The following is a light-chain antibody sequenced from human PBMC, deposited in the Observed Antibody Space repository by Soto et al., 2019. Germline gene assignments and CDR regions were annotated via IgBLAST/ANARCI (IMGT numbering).Light chain of an antibody. CDR1: SSNIGNNY. J-gene: IGLJ2*01. CDR3: GTWDSSLSAVV. Sequence: QSVLTQPPSVSAAPGQKVTISCSGSSSNIGNNYVSWYQQLPETAPKLLIYDNNKRPSGIPDRFSGSKSGTSATLRITGLQTGDEADDYCGTWDSSLSAVVFGGGTKLTVL. V-gene: IGLV1-51*01. CDR2: DNN.